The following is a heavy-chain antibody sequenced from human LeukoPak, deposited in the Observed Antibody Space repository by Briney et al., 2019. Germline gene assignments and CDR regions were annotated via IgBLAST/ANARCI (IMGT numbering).Heavy chain of an antibody. CDR2: ISYDGSNK. V-gene: IGHV3-30*03. D-gene: IGHD1/OR15-1a*01. CDR3: WTGTYYFDY. Sequence: PGRSLRLSCAASGFTFSSFGMHWVRQAPGKGLEWVAVISYDGSNKYYADSAKGRFTISRDNSKNTLYLQMNSLRAEDTAVYYCWTGTYYFDYWGQGTLVTVSS. CDR1: GFTFSSFG. J-gene: IGHJ4*02.